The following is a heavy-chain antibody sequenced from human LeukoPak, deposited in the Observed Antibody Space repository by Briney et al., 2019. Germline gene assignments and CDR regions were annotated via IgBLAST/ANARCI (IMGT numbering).Heavy chain of an antibody. CDR3: ARWRGSTSERSDY. CDR2: IKQDGSAK. V-gene: IGHV3-7*01. D-gene: IGHD2-2*01. J-gene: IGHJ4*02. Sequence: PGGSLRLSCTASGFIFSDYWMTWVRQAPGKGLEWVANIKQDGSAKYYVDSVKGRFTISRDNAKNSLYLQMDSLRVEDTATYYCARWRGSTSERSDYWGQGTLVTVSS. CDR1: GFIFSDYW.